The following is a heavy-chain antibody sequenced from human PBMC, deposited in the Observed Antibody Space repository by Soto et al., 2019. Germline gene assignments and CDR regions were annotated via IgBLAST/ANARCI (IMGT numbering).Heavy chain of an antibody. V-gene: IGHV1-3*01. CDR3: ARDPCYGSGSYRVYYYYMDV. Sequence: SVEVSCKASGYTFTSYAMHWVRQAPGQRLEWMGWINAGNGNTKYSQKFQGRVAITRDTSASTAYMELSSLRSEDTAVYYCARDPCYGSGSYRVYYYYMDVWGKGTTVTVSS. D-gene: IGHD3-10*01. CDR2: INAGNGNT. J-gene: IGHJ6*03. CDR1: GYTFTSYA.